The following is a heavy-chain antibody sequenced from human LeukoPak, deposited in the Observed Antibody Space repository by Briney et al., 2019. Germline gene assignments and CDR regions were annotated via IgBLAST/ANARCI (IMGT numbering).Heavy chain of an antibody. Sequence: PGGSLRLSCAASGFTFSSYAMTWVRQAPGKGLEWVSFISQSGGRSTDYADSVKGRFTISRDNSKNTLYLQMNSLRAEDAAVYRCARELGCSTTNCRYNWFDPWGQGTLVTVSS. V-gene: IGHV3-23*01. J-gene: IGHJ5*02. CDR1: GFTFSSYA. CDR2: ISQSGGRST. CDR3: ARELGCSTTNCRYNWFDP. D-gene: IGHD2-2*01.